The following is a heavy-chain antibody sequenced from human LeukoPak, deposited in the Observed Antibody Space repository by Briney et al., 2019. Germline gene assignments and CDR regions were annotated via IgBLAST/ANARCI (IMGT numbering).Heavy chain of an antibody. CDR3: AKGWGYSGYDFFDY. CDR2: ISASGGST. Sequence: PGGSLRLSCAASGFTFSSYAMSWVRQAPGKGLEWVSAISASGGSTFYADSVKGRFTISRDNSKNTLYLQMNSLRAEDTALYYCAKGWGYSGYDFFDYWGQGTLVTVSS. J-gene: IGHJ4*02. D-gene: IGHD5-12*01. V-gene: IGHV3-23*01. CDR1: GFTFSSYA.